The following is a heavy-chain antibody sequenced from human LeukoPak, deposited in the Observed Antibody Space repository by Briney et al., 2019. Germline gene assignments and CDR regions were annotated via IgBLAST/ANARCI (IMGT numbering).Heavy chain of an antibody. CDR3: ARAAKWEFYHYYMDV. D-gene: IGHD1-26*01. V-gene: IGHV3-48*01. CDR1: EFTFSSYS. Sequence: GGSLRLSCVASEFTFSSYSMIWVRQAPGKGLEWISYISNGSGNRYYADSVKGRFTISRDNAKNLLYLQMNDLRADDTAVYYCARAAKWEFYHYYMDVWGKGTTVAVSS. CDR2: ISNGSGNR. J-gene: IGHJ6*03.